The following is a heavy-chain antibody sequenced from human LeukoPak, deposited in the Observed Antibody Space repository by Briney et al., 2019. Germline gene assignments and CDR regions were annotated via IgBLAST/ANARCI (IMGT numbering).Heavy chain of an antibody. CDR3: ARGAPYSSSGFYDFDY. CDR2: ISSSGSTI. D-gene: IGHD3-22*01. CDR1: GFTFSDYY. Sequence: GGSLRLSCAASGFTFSDYYMSWIRQAPGKGLEWVSYISSSGSTIYYADSVKGRFTISRDNAKNSLYLQMNSLRAEDTAVYYCARGAPYSSSGFYDFDYWGQGTLVTVSS. V-gene: IGHV3-11*01. J-gene: IGHJ4*02.